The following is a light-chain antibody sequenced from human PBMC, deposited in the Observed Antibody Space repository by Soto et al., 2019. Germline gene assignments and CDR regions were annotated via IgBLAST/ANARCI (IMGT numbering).Light chain of an antibody. J-gene: IGLJ3*02. V-gene: IGLV1-44*01. Sequence: QSVLTQPPSASGTPGQRVTISCSGSSSNIGSNTVNWYQQLPGTAPKLLIYSNNQRPSGVPDRFSGSKSGTSASLAISGLQSEHDADYYCAAWDDSLNVPVFGGGTKLTVL. CDR1: SSNIGSNT. CDR3: AAWDDSLNVPV. CDR2: SNN.